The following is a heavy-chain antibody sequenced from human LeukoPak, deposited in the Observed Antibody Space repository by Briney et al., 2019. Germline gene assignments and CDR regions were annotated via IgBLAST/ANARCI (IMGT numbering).Heavy chain of an antibody. CDR3: ASSGSYRFDY. J-gene: IGHJ4*02. D-gene: IGHD1-26*01. CDR2: ITASGTAM. CDR1: GFTFSSYS. Sequence: GGSLRLSCAASGFTFSSYSMNWVRQAPGKGLEWVSHITASGTAMFYADSVKGRFTISRDNAKNSPYLQMNSLRDEDTAVYYCASSGSYRFDYWGQGTLVTVSS. V-gene: IGHV3-48*02.